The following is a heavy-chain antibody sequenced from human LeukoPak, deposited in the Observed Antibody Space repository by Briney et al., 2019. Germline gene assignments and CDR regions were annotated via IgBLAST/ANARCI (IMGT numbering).Heavy chain of an antibody. Sequence: PSETLSLTCTVSGGSVSTGTSYWSWLRQPPGKGPEWIGYIHHTGNTYYHPSLEGRVNLSLDRSKNQFSLNLDSVTAADTAVYFCARFYGDYFGSWGQGTLVSVSS. D-gene: IGHD3-16*01. V-gene: IGHV4-30-2*01. CDR3: ARFYGDYFGS. CDR1: GGSVSTGTSY. J-gene: IGHJ4*02. CDR2: IHHTGNT.